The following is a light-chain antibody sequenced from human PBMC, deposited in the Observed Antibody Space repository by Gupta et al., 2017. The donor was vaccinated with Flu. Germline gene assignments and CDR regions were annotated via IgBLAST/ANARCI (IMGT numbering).Light chain of an antibody. CDR3: AAWDDSLSGAV. Sequence: KVTISCSGSSSNIGSNYVYWYQQLPGTAPKLLIYRNNQRPSGVPDRFSGSKSGTSASLAISGLRSEDEADYYCAAWDDSLSGAVFGGGTKMTVL. J-gene: IGLJ3*02. V-gene: IGLV1-47*01. CDR2: RNN. CDR1: SSNIGSNY.